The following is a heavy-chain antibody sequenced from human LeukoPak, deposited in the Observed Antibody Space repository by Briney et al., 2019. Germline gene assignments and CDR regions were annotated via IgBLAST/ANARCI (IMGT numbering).Heavy chain of an antibody. CDR1: GFTFKNAW. Sequence: GGSLRLSCAASGFTFKNAWMIWVRQAPGKGLEWVSYISSSGSTIYYADSVKGRFTISRDNAKNSLYLQMNSLRAEDTAVYYCARDQIGVTTPWGRFDYWGQGTLVTVSS. CDR3: ARDQIGVTTPWGRFDY. J-gene: IGHJ4*02. V-gene: IGHV3-48*04. D-gene: IGHD4-17*01. CDR2: ISSSGSTI.